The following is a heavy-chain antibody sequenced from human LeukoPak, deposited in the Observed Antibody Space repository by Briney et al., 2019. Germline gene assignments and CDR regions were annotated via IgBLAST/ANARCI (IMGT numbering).Heavy chain of an antibody. V-gene: IGHV4-61*02. J-gene: IGHJ6*02. CDR3: ARGITIFGVVTAMDV. Sequence: PSQTLSLTCPVSGGSISSGSYYWSWIRQPAGKGLEWIGRIYTSGSTNYNPSLKSRVTISVDTSKNQFSLKPSSVTAADTAVYYCARGITIFGVVTAMDVWGQGTTVTVSS. D-gene: IGHD3-3*01. CDR2: IYTSGST. CDR1: GGSISSGSYY.